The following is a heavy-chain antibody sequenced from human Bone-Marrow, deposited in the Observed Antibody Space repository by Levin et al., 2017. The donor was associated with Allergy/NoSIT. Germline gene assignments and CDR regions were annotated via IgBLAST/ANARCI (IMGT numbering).Heavy chain of an antibody. V-gene: IGHV3-48*04. J-gene: IGHJ4*02. CDR2: ISSSSSTI. Sequence: RGESLKISCAASGFIFRTYSMNWVRQAPGKGLEWVSYISSSSSTIYYADSVKGRFTISRDNAKNSLYLQMNSLRAEDTAVYYCARASITARRYFDYWGQGALVTVSS. CDR1: GFIFRTYS. CDR3: ARASITARRYFDY. D-gene: IGHD6-6*01.